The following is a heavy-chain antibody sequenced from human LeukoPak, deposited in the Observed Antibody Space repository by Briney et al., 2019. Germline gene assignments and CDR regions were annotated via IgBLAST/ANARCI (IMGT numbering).Heavy chain of an antibody. Sequence: ASVKVSCKASGYTFIGYYMQWVRQAPGQGLEWMGWINPNSGGTNYAQKFQGRVTMTRDTSITTAYMELSRLRSDDTAVYNCARDLTRAETGYYYYYYIYVWGKGATVTVSS. CDR1: GYTFIGYY. V-gene: IGHV1-2*02. J-gene: IGHJ6*03. D-gene: IGHD3-10*01. CDR3: ARDLTRAETGYYYYYYIYV. CDR2: INPNSGGT.